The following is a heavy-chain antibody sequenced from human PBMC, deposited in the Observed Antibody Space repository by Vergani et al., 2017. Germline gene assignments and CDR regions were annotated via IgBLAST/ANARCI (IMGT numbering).Heavy chain of an antibody. CDR2: INPNSVGT. Sequence: QVQLVQSGAEVKKPGASVKVSCKASGYTFTGYYMHWVRQAPGQGLEWMGWINPNSVGTNYAQKFQGRVTMTRDTSISTAYMELSRLRSDDTAVYYCARTLRRIAAAXLDYWGQGTLVTVSS. J-gene: IGHJ4*02. D-gene: IGHD6-13*01. CDR1: GYTFTGYY. CDR3: ARTLRRIAAAXLDY. V-gene: IGHV1-2*02.